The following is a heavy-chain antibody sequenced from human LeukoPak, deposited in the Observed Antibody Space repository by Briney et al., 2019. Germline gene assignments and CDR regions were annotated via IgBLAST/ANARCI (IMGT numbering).Heavy chain of an antibody. Sequence: SETLSLTCTVSGGSISSSSYYWGWIRQPPGKGLEWIGSIYYSGSTYYNPSLKSRVTISVDTSKNQFSLKLSSVTAADTAVYYCARESIVIFGVVTLYNWFDPWGQGTLVTVSS. D-gene: IGHD3-3*01. CDR2: IYYSGST. CDR3: ARESIVIFGVVTLYNWFDP. J-gene: IGHJ5*02. CDR1: GGSISSSSYY. V-gene: IGHV4-39*07.